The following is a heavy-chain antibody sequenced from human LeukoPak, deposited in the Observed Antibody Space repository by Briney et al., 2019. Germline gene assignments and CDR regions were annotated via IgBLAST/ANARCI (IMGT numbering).Heavy chain of an antibody. D-gene: IGHD6-19*01. J-gene: IGHJ6*03. Sequence: GASVKVSCKASGYTFTGYYMHWVRQAPGQGLEWMGWINPNSGGTNYAQKFQGRVTMTRDTSISTAYMELSRLRSDDTAVYYCARGMGKQWLVRYYTDVWGKGTTVTVSS. CDR3: ARGMGKQWLVRYYTDV. V-gene: IGHV1-2*02. CDR2: INPNSGGT. CDR1: GYTFTGYY.